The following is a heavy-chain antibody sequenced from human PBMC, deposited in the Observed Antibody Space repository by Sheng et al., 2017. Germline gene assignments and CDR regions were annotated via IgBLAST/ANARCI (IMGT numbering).Heavy chain of an antibody. Sequence: QVQLVQSGAEVKKPGSSVKVSCKASGGTFSSYAISWVRQAPGQGLEWMGGIIPIFGTANYAQKFQGRVTITADESTSTAYMELSSLRSEDTAVYYCARAPLGYCSSTSCYGLGYWGQGTLVTVSS. CDR2: IIPIFGTA. D-gene: IGHD2-2*01. CDR3: ARAPLGYCSSTSCYGLGY. J-gene: IGHJ4*02. V-gene: IGHV1-69*13. CDR1: GGTFSSYA.